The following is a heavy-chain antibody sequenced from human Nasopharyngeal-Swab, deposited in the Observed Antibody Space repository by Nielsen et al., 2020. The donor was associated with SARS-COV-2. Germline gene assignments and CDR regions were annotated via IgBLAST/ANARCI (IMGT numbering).Heavy chain of an antibody. V-gene: IGHV1-2*06. Sequence: WVRQAPGQGLEWMGRIIPNSGGTNYAQKFLGRVTLTRDTSRSTGIMELSGLQSDDTAVYFCSRIPRVGGYSYGYDYWGQGTLVTVSS. CDR3: SRIPRVGGYSYGYDY. D-gene: IGHD5-18*01. CDR2: IIPNSGGT. J-gene: IGHJ4*02.